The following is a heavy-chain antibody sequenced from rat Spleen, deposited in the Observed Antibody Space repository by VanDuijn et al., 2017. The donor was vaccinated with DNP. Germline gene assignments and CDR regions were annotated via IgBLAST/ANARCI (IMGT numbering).Heavy chain of an antibody. CDR2: IFPGSGGT. Sequence: QVQLQQSGAELAQPGSSVKISCKASGYTFTSYYIGWIKQTTGQGLEYVGYIFPGSGGTNYNERFKGKATLTVDKSSSTAFMQLSGLTPDDSAVYYCARGGFGVWFAYWGQGTLVTVSS. V-gene: IGHV1-43*01. D-gene: IGHD4-3*01. CDR3: ARGGFGVWFAY. CDR1: GYTFTSYY. J-gene: IGHJ3*01.